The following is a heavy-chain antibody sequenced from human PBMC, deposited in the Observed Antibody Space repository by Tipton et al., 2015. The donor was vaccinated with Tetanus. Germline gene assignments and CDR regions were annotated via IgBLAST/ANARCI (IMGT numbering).Heavy chain of an antibody. V-gene: IGHV5-51*01. CDR3: ARLAHGDKEAGVH. CDR1: GYNFGSYW. CDR2: IYPDDSQT. J-gene: IGHJ4*02. Sequence: QLVQSGAEVKKPGESLKISCKASGYNFGSYWIAWVRQTPGKGLEWMGIIYPDDSQTTYSPSFRGQVTISADKDTSTAFLQWSTLRASDTAIYYCARLAHGDKEAGVHWGQGTLVTVSS. D-gene: IGHD4-23*01.